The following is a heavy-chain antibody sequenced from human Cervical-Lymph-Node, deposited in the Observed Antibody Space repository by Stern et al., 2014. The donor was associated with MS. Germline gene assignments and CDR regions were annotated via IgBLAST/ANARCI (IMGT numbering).Heavy chain of an antibody. CDR3: SRRGGDY. D-gene: IGHD5-12*01. CDR1: GYGFTNYW. J-gene: IGHJ4*02. Sequence: VQLVKSGAEVTKPGESLKISCKASGYGFTNYWIGWVRQMPGKGLEWMGIIYPGDSDTRYSPSFEGHVTFSVDRSLNTAYVQWSSLKASDTAMYFCSRRGGDYWGQGTLVTVSS. CDR2: IYPGDSDT. V-gene: IGHV5-51*03.